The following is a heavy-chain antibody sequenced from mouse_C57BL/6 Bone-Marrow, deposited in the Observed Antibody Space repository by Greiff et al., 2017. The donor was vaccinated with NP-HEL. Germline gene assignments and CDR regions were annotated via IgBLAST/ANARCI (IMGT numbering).Heavy chain of an antibody. CDR3: VRSNWDGEYDFDY. CDR2: IRSKSNNYAT. J-gene: IGHJ2*01. V-gene: IGHV10-1*01. CDR1: GFSFNTYA. Sequence: DVMLVESGGGLVQPKGSLKLSCAASGFSFNTYAMNWVRQAPGKGLEWVARIRSKSNNYATYYADSVKDRFTISRDDSESMLYLQMNNLKTEDTAMYYCVRSNWDGEYDFDYWGQGTTLTVSS. D-gene: IGHD4-1*02.